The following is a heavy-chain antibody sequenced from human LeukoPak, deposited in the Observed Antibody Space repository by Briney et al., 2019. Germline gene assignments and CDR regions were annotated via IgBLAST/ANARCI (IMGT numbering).Heavy chain of an antibody. Sequence: PSETLSLTCTVSGDSINSGSYYWVWIRQPPGKGLEWIGSIYYSGSTYYSPSLKSRVTISVDTSKNQFSLKLSSVTAADTAVYYCARSTGIYINWFDPWGQGTLVTVSS. J-gene: IGHJ5*02. CDR1: GDSINSGSYY. V-gene: IGHV4-39*07. D-gene: IGHD1-1*01. CDR2: IYYSGST. CDR3: ARSTGIYINWFDP.